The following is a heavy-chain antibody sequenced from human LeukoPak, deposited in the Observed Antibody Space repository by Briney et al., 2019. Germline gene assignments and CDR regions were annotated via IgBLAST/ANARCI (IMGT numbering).Heavy chain of an antibody. V-gene: IGHV3-66*03. CDR1: GFIVSDNC. Sequence: GGSLRLSCTASGFIVSDNCMSWVRQAPGKGLEWVSLIYSLGDTYYADSVKGRFTISRDNSKNTVYLQMNSLRAEDTAVYYCAKDADITMGDDIWGQGTMVTVSS. CDR2: IYSLGDT. D-gene: IGHD3-10*01. J-gene: IGHJ3*02. CDR3: AKDADITMGDDI.